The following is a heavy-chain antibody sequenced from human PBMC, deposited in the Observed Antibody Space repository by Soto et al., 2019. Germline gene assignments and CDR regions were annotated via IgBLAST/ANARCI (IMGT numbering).Heavy chain of an antibody. Sequence: GGSLRLSCAASGFTFNSYIVNWVCQAPGKELEWVLSISSRSVYIDFAYSVQGRFTISRDDVPNSVSRQMDRLSVEDTCIYYCARYDACKAFDLWGQGTMVTV. V-gene: IGHV3-21*06. CDR2: ISSRSVYI. CDR3: ARYDACKAFDL. J-gene: IGHJ3*01. CDR1: GFTFNSYI. D-gene: IGHD1-1*01.